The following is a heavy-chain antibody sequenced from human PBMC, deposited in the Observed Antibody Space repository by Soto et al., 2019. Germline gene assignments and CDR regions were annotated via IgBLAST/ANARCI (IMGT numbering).Heavy chain of an antibody. V-gene: IGHV4-30-2*01. D-gene: IGHD5-12*01. CDR2: IYHSGST. J-gene: IGHJ3*02. Sequence: SETLSLTCAVSGGSISSGGYSWSWIRQPPGKGLEWIGYIYHSGSTYYNPSLKSRVTISVDRSKNQFSLKLGSVTAADTAVYYCARGGRWLQLMAFDIWGQGTMVTVSS. CDR1: GGSISSGGYS. CDR3: ARGGRWLQLMAFDI.